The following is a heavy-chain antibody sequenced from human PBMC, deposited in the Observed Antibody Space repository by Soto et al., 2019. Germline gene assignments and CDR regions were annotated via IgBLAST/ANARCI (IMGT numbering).Heavy chain of an antibody. CDR1: GGSISSYY. CDR3: ARPSVAGTWGPFDF. J-gene: IGHJ4*02. D-gene: IGHD6-19*01. CDR2: IYYTGST. Sequence: PSETLSLTCTVSGGSISSYYWNWVRQPPGKGLEWIGNIYYTGSTNYSPSLKSRVTISVDTSKNQFSLKLSSVTAADTAVYFCARPSVAGTWGPFDFWGQGTLFTVS. V-gene: IGHV4-59*01.